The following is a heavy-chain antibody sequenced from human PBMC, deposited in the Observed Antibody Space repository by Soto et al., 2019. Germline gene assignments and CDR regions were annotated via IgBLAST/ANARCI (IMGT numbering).Heavy chain of an antibody. CDR2: ISSSSSTI. CDR3: ARDSPRPRIAAAGKPFDY. CDR1: GFTFSSYS. Sequence: GGSLRLSCAASGFTFSSYSMNWVRQAPGKGLEWVSYISSSSSTIYYADSVKGRFTISRDNAKNSLYLQMNSLRAEDTAVYYCARDSPRPRIAAAGKPFDYWGQGTLVTVSS. V-gene: IGHV3-48*01. D-gene: IGHD6-13*01. J-gene: IGHJ4*02.